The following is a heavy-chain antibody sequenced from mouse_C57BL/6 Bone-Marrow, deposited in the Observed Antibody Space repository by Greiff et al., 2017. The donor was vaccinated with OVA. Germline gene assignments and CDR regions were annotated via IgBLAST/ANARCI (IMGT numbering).Heavy chain of an antibody. Sequence: EVKLQESGPGLVKPSQSLSLTCSVTGYSIPSGYYWNWIRQFPGNKLEWMGYISYDGSNNYNPSLKNRISITRDTSKHQFFLKLNSVTTEDTATDYCARYYYGSSPYYFDYWGQGTTLTVSS. CDR2: ISYDGSN. CDR3: ARYYYGSSPYYFDY. CDR1: GYSIPSGYY. J-gene: IGHJ2*01. D-gene: IGHD1-1*01. V-gene: IGHV3-6*01.